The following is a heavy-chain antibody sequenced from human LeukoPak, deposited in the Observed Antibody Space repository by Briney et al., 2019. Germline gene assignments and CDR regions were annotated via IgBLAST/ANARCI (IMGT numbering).Heavy chain of an antibody. J-gene: IGHJ3*02. Sequence: SETLSLTCAVYGGSFSGYYWSWIRRPPGKGLEWIGEINHSGSTNYNPSLKSRVTISVDTSKNQFSLKLSSVTAADTAVYYCARERLGTRAFDIWGQGTMVTVSS. CDR3: ARERLGTRAFDI. CDR2: INHSGST. V-gene: IGHV4-34*01. D-gene: IGHD4-23*01. CDR1: GGSFSGYY.